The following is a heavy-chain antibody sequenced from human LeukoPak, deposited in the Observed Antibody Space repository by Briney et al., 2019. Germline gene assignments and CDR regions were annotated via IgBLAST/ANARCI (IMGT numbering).Heavy chain of an antibody. Sequence: GSLRLPCAASGFTLKSYEMNWVRPAPRKGLEWVSYISSSGRTMYYADSVKGRFTISRENAKNSLYLQMNSLRAEDTAVYYCARDSGYSYGAFDPWGQGTLVTVSS. CDR1: GFTLKSYE. CDR2: ISSSGRTM. D-gene: IGHD5-18*01. J-gene: IGHJ5*02. CDR3: ARDSGYSYGAFDP. V-gene: IGHV3-48*03.